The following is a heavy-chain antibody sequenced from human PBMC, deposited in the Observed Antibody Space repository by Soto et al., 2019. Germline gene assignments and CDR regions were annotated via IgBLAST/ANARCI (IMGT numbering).Heavy chain of an antibody. CDR3: AREIHLGELSSRYKGVYYFDY. J-gene: IGHJ4*02. D-gene: IGHD3-16*02. CDR1: GGSISSYY. V-gene: IGHV4-59*01. Sequence: PSETLSLTCTVSGGSISSYYWSWIRQPPGKGLEWIGYIYYSGSTNYNPSLKSRVTISVGTSKNQFSLKLSSVTAADTAVYYCAREIHLGELSSRYKGVYYFDYWGQGTLVTVSS. CDR2: IYYSGST.